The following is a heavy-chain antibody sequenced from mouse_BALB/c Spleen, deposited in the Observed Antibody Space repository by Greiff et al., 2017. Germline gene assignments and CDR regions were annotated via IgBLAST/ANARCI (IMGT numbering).Heavy chain of an antibody. J-gene: IGHJ2*01. Sequence: EVMLVESGGGLVQPGGSLKLSCAASGFTFSSYTMSWVRQTPEKRLEWVAYISNGGGSTYYPDTVKGRFTISRDNAKNTLYLQMSSLKSEDTAMYYCARGGAYYGYDGEVYFDYWGQGTTLTVSS. CDR1: GFTFSSYT. CDR2: ISNGGGST. D-gene: IGHD2-9*01. CDR3: ARGGAYYGYDGEVYFDY. V-gene: IGHV5-12-2*01.